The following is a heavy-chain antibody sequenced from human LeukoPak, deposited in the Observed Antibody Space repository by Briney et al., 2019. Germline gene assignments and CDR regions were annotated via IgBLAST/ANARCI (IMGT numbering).Heavy chain of an antibody. V-gene: IGHV3-64D*06. CDR2: ITGSGGST. D-gene: IGHD3-22*01. CDR3: VRDQRGGSSGYYDS. J-gene: IGHJ4*02. CDR1: GFTFSTYF. Sequence: AGSLRLSCSASGFTFSTYFMHWVRQDPGQALECISAITGSGGSTYYADSVKGRFTISRDNSKKTLYLQMSSLRAEDTAVYYCVRDQRGGSSGYYDSWGQGTLVTVSS.